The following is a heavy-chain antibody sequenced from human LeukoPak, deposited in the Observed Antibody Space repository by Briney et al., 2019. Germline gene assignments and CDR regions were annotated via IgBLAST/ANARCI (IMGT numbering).Heavy chain of an antibody. V-gene: IGHV4-59*01. J-gene: IGHJ4*02. CDR3: ARIHRYCSGGACYVLDN. Sequence: SETLSLTCTVSGGSISSYYWSWLRQPPGKGLEWVGYIYCSGSTNYNPSLKSRVTISVDTSKNQFSLKLSSVTAADTAVYYCARIHRYCSGGACYVLDNWGQGTLVAVSS. CDR2: IYCSGST. D-gene: IGHD2-15*01. CDR1: GGSISSYY.